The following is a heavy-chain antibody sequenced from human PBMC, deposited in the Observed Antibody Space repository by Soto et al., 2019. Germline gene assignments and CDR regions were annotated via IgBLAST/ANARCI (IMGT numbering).Heavy chain of an antibody. Sequence: QVQLVQSGAEVKRPGASVKVSCKASGYSFTGYYMHWVRQAPGQGLEWMGWSIPHSGETNYAQKFQARVTLTRDTSISTAYMQLSGLTSDDTAGYYWAREIAAFTNGAHELWCQGTLVTVSS. J-gene: IGHJ4*02. CDR3: AREIAAFTNGAHEL. CDR1: GYSFTGYY. V-gene: IGHV1-2*02. D-gene: IGHD7-27*01. CDR2: SIPHSGET.